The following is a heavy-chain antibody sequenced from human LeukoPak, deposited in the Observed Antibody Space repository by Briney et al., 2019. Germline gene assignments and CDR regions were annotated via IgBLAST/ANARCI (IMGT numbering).Heavy chain of an antibody. Sequence: GGSLRLSCAASGFTFSSYAMSWVRQAPGKGLEWVSAISGSGGSTYYADSVKGRFTISRDNSKNTLYLQMNSLRAEDTAVYYCARSPMVRGAAPIGDDYWGQGTLVTVSS. V-gene: IGHV3-23*01. CDR1: GFTFSSYA. CDR3: ARSPMVRGAAPIGDDY. J-gene: IGHJ4*02. CDR2: ISGSGGST. D-gene: IGHD3-10*01.